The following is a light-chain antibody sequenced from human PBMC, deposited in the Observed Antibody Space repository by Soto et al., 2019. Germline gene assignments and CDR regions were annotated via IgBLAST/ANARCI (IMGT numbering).Light chain of an antibody. CDR2: DDH. J-gene: IGLJ1*01. CDR3: QVWDSSSDNYL. V-gene: IGLV3-21*02. Sequence: ELTQPPSVSVAPGQTARISCGGDNIGTKSVHWYQQKPGQAPVLVIYDDHDRPSGIPERFSGSNSGNTATLTITRVEAGDEADYYCQVWDSSSDNYLFAVGTKLTV. CDR1: NIGTKS.